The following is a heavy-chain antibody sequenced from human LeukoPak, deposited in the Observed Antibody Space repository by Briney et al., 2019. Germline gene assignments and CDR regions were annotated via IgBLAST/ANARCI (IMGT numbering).Heavy chain of an antibody. D-gene: IGHD6-13*01. V-gene: IGHV4-4*07. CDR2: IYTSGST. J-gene: IGHJ6*03. CDR3: AGEVSSSWPSVHYYYYMDV. Sequence: PSETLSLTCTVSGGSISSYYWSWIRQPAGKGLEWIGRIYTSGSTNYNPSLKSRVTMSVDTSKDQFSLKLSSVTAAGTAVYYCAGEVSSSWPSVHYYYYMDVWGKGTTVTISS. CDR1: GGSISSYY.